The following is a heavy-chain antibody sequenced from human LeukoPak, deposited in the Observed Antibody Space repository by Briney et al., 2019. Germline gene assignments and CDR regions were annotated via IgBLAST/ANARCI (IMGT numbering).Heavy chain of an antibody. Sequence: GGSLRLSCAASGLTVSTNYMSGVRQAPGKGLEWVSVIYSGSSTYYADSVKGRFTISRDNSKNTLYLQMNSLRAEDTAVYYCARGHVDIVATIDYWGQGTLVTVSS. CDR1: GLTVSTNY. J-gene: IGHJ4*02. CDR3: ARGHVDIVATIDY. CDR2: IYSGSST. D-gene: IGHD5-12*01. V-gene: IGHV3-66*01.